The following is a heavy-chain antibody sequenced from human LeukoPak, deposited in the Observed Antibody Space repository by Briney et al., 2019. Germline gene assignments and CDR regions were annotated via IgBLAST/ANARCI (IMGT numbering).Heavy chain of an antibody. CDR3: ARDLAYCSGGSCYDY. CDR2: IYSGGST. J-gene: IGHJ4*02. CDR1: GFTVSSNY. Sequence: SGGSLRLSCAASGFTVSSNYMSWVRQAPGKGLGWVSVIYSGGSTYYADSVKGRFTISSDNSKNTLYLQMNSLRAEDTAVYYCARDLAYCSGGSCYDYWGQGTLVTVSS. V-gene: IGHV3-66*01. D-gene: IGHD2-15*01.